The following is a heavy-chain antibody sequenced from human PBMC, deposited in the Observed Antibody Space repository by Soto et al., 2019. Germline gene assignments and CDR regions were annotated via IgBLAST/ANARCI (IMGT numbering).Heavy chain of an antibody. CDR1: GCSISSSNW. V-gene: IGHV4-4*02. Sequence: PXETLSLTCAVSGCSISSSNWWSWVRQPPVKGLEWIGEIYHSGSTNYNPSLKSRVTISVDKSKNQFSLKLSSVTAADTAVYYCARVWELIGWFDHWGQGTLVTVSS. D-gene: IGHD1-26*01. J-gene: IGHJ5*02. CDR2: IYHSGST. CDR3: ARVWELIGWFDH.